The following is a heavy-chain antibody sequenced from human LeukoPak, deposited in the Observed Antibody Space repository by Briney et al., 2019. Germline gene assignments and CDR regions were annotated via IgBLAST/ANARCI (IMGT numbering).Heavy chain of an antibody. Sequence: GESLKIPCKGSGYRFTSYWIGWVRQMPGKGLEWMGIIYPGDSDTRYSPSVQGQVTISADKSISTAYLQWSSLKASDTAMYYCARGAGSWYVGFDPWGQGTLVTVSS. D-gene: IGHD6-13*01. V-gene: IGHV5-51*01. J-gene: IGHJ5*02. CDR2: IYPGDSDT. CDR3: ARGAGSWYVGFDP. CDR1: GYRFTSYW.